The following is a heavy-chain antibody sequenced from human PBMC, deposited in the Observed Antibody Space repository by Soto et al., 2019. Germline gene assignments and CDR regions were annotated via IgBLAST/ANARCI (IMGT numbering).Heavy chain of an antibody. CDR3: ARGGGSSDV. J-gene: IGHJ4*02. V-gene: IGHV4-59*01. D-gene: IGHD2-2*01. CDR2: INYSGST. CDR1: GGSISSYY. Sequence: QVQLQESGPGLVKPSETLSLTCTVSGGSISSYYWSWIRQPPGKGLEWIGNINYSGSTNYNPSLKSRVTMSVDTPKNHVSLRVTSVTAADTAVYYCARGGGSSDVWGQGTLVIVSS.